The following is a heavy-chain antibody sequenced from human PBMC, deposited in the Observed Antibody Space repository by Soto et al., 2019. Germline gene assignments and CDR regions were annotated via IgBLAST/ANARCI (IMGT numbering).Heavy chain of an antibody. J-gene: IGHJ4*02. CDR3: ARHGPLTNNWNQLNC. D-gene: IGHD1-1*01. CDR1: GGSISSSPYY. V-gene: IGHV4-39*01. Sequence: QLQLQESGPGLMEPSETLSLTCTVSGGSISSSPYYWAWIRQPPGKGLQWIGNIYYNGNTFYNPSLKSRVAISIDTSKNQFSLRLSSVTASDTAVYYCARHGPLTNNWNQLNCWGQGTLVTVSS. CDR2: IYYNGNT.